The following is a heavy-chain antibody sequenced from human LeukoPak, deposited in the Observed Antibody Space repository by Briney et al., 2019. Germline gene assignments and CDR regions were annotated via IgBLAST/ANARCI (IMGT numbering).Heavy chain of an antibody. CDR1: GFTSSSYE. Sequence: GGSLRLSCAASGFTSSSYEMNWVRQAPGKGLEWVSYISSSGSTIYYADSVKGRFTISRDNAKNSLYLQMNSLRAEDTAVYYCARPRDGFRIFDYWGQGTLVTVSS. J-gene: IGHJ4*02. CDR2: ISSSGSTI. D-gene: IGHD5-24*01. CDR3: ARPRDGFRIFDY. V-gene: IGHV3-48*03.